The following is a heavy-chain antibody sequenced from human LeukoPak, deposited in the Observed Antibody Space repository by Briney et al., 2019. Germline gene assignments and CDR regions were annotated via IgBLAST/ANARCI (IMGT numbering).Heavy chain of an antibody. CDR1: GYTFTGYY. CDR2: INPNSGAT. D-gene: IGHD2-2*01. J-gene: IGHJ5*02. CDR3: ARDGGWYQLLWWFDP. Sequence: SVKVSCKASGYTFTGYYMHWVRQAPGRGLEWMGWINPNSGATKYAQKFQGRVTMTRDTSISTAYMEVSRLRFDDTAVYYCARDGGWYQLLWWFDPWGQGTLVTVSS. V-gene: IGHV1-2*02.